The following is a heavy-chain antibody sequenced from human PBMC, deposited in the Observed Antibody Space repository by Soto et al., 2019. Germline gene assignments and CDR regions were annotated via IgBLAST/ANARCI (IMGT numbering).Heavy chain of an antibody. J-gene: IGHJ3*02. Sequence: PXETLSLTCTVSGGSISSSSYYWGWIRQPPGKGLEWIGSIYYSGSTYYNPSLKSRVTISVDTSKNQFSLKLSSVTAADTAVYYCARRLLYAILKRDDAFDIWGQGTMVTVSS. CDR1: GGSISSSSYY. CDR2: IYYSGST. CDR3: ARRLLYAILKRDDAFDI. V-gene: IGHV4-39*01. D-gene: IGHD2-8*01.